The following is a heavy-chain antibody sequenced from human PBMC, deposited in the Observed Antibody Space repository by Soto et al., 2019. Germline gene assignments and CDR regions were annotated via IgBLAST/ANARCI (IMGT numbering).Heavy chain of an antibody. V-gene: IGHV3-13*01. CDR2: IGTAGDT. CDR1: GFTFSSYD. J-gene: IGHJ4*02. Sequence: GSLRLSCAASGFTFSSYDIHFFRQATGKGLEWVSAIGTAGDTYYPGSVKGRFTISRENAKNSLYLQMNSLRAGDTAVYYCVTSVAAAFYYWGQGTLVTVSS. CDR3: VTSVAAAFYY. D-gene: IGHD6-13*01.